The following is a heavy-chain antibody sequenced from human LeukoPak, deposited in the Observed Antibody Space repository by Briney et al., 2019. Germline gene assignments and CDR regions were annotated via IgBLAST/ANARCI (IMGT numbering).Heavy chain of an antibody. CDR2: IYSGGST. J-gene: IGHJ4*02. V-gene: IGHV3-66*01. CDR3: ARTQAIYPFDY. Sequence: PPGGSLRLSCAASGFTVSSNYMSWVRQAPGKGLEWVSVIYSGGSTYYADSVKGRLTISRDNSKNTLYLQMNSLRAEDTAVYYCARTQAIYPFDYWGQGTLVTVSS. D-gene: IGHD2-2*01. CDR1: GFTVSSNY.